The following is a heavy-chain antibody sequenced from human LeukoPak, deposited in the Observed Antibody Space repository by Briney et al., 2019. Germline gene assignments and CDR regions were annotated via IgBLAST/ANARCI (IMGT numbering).Heavy chain of an antibody. CDR1: GYSISSGYY. CDR2: IYHSGST. CDR3: ARGMAGRTRLDY. V-gene: IGHV4-38-2*02. Sequence: PSETLSLTCTVSGYSISSGYYWGWIRQPPGKGLEWIGSIYHSGSTNYNPSLKSRVTISVDTSKNQFSLKLSSVTAADTAVYYCARGMAGRTRLDYWGQGTLVTVSS. D-gene: IGHD6-19*01. J-gene: IGHJ4*02.